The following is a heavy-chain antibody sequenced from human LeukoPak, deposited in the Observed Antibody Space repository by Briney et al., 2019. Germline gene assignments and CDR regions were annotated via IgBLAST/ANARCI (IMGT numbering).Heavy chain of an antibody. CDR1: GFTFSSYG. Sequence: GGSLRLSCAASGFTFSSYGMHWVRQAPGKGLEWVAVIRYDGSNEYYSDSVKGRFTISRDNSKNTLYLQMNSLRAEDTAVYYCVRGLRELPYWGQGTLVTVSS. CDR3: VRGLRELPY. V-gene: IGHV3-33*01. D-gene: IGHD1-7*01. CDR2: IRYDGSNE. J-gene: IGHJ4*02.